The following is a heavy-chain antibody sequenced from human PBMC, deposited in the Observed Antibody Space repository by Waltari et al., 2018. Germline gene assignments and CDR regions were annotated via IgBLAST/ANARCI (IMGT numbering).Heavy chain of an antibody. CDR1: GFTFSSYY. CDR3: ATGDSHAFDM. CDR2: INGYGTST. V-gene: IGHV3-74*01. D-gene: IGHD4-17*01. J-gene: IGHJ3*02. Sequence: EVQLVESGGGLVQFGGSLRLSCAASGFTFSSYYMHWVRQTPGKGLVWVSSINGYGTSTTYADSVKGRFTTSRDNARNTLHLQMNSLRVEDTAVYYCATGDSHAFDMWGQGTLVIVSS.